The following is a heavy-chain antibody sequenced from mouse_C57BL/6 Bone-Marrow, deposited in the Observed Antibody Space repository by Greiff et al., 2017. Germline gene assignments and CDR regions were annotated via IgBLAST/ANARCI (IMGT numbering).Heavy chain of an antibody. Sequence: EVKLVESGGGLVKPGGSLKLSCAASGFTFSDYGMHWVRQAPEKGLEWVAYISSGSSTIYYADTVKGRFTISRDNAKNTLFLQMTSLRSEDTAMYYCVAYYYGSSYYYAMDYWGQGTSVTVSS. CDR2: ISSGSSTI. V-gene: IGHV5-17*01. J-gene: IGHJ4*01. CDR1: GFTFSDYG. CDR3: VAYYYGSSYYYAMDY. D-gene: IGHD1-1*01.